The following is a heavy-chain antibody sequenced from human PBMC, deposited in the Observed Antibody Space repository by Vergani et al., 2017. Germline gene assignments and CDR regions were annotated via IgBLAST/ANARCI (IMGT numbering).Heavy chain of an antibody. CDR2: IYYSGST. V-gene: IGHV4-39*01. CDR1: GGSISSSSYY. D-gene: IGHD3-22*01. J-gene: IGHJ6*02. Sequence: QLQLQESGPGLVKPSETLSITCTVSGGSISSSSYYWGWIRQPPGKGLGWIGSIYYSGSTYYNPSLKSRCTISVDPSKNQFSLKLSSVTAADTAVYYCARRGDYDSSGDYYGMDVWGQGTTVTVSS. CDR3: ARRGDYDSSGDYYGMDV.